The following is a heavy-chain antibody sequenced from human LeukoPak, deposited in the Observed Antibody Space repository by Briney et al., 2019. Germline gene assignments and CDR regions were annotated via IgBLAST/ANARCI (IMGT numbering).Heavy chain of an antibody. CDR2: IYTSGST. CDR3: ARAVYVDDQDYYYYMDV. V-gene: IGHV4-4*07. CDR1: GRSIRSVY. Sequence: PSETLSLTCTVSGRSIRSVYWNWIRQSAGKGLEWIGRIYTSGSTNYNPSLKSRVTISVDKSKNQFSLKLSSVTAADTAVYYCARAVYVDDQDYYYYMDVWGKGTTVTVSS. D-gene: IGHD5/OR15-5a*01. J-gene: IGHJ6*03.